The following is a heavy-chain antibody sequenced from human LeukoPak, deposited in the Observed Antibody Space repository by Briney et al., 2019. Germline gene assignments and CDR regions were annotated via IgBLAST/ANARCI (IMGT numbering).Heavy chain of an antibody. D-gene: IGHD4-17*01. V-gene: IGHV3-23*01. CDR2: ISSSGGNT. CDR1: GFTFSSYA. CDR3: ARDGPTMTTVTTGAFDI. Sequence: GGSLRLSCAASGFTFSSYAMNWVRQAPGKGLEWVSAISSSGGNTYYADSVKGRFTIPRDNSKNTLYLQMNSLRAEDTAVYYCARDGPTMTTVTTGAFDIWGQGTMVTVSS. J-gene: IGHJ3*02.